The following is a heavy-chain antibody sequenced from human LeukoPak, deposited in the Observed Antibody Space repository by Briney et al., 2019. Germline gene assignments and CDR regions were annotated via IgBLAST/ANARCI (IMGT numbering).Heavy chain of an antibody. CDR2: IYYTGST. D-gene: IGHD3-22*01. J-gene: IGHJ3*01. V-gene: IGHV4-30-4*08. CDR1: GGSFSANY. Sequence: SETLSLTCAVYGGSFSANYWSWIRQPPGKGLEWIAYIYYTGSTYYNPSLKSRVTISVDTSKNQFSLKMTSLTAADTAVYYCARDNYDSSGYYEHALDLWGQGTMVTVSS. CDR3: ARDNYDSSGYYEHALDL.